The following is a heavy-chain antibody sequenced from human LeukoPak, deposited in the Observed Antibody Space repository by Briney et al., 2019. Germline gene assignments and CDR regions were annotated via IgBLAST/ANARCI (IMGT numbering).Heavy chain of an antibody. V-gene: IGHV4-34*01. CDR1: GGSFRGYY. CDR2: INHSGST. D-gene: IGHD3-9*01. J-gene: IGHJ5*02. Sequence: PSETLSLTCAVYGGSFRGYYWSWIRQPPGNGLEWIGEINHSGSTNYNPSLKSRVTISVDTSKTQFSLKLSSVTAAATAVYYCARTGSKITIYNWFDPWGQGTLVTVSS. CDR3: ARTGSKITIYNWFDP.